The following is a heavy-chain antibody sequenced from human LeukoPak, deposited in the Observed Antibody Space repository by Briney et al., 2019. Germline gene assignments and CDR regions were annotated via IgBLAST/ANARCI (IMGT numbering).Heavy chain of an antibody. CDR2: IYYSGST. V-gene: IGHV4-59*08. CDR1: GGSISSYY. Sequence: SETLSLTCTVSGGSISSYYWSWIRQPPGKGLEWIGYIYYSGSTNYNPSLKSRVTISVDTSKNQFSLKLSSVTAADTAVYYCARVEQWLVNSIYFDYWGQGTLVTVFS. CDR3: ARVEQWLVNSIYFDY. D-gene: IGHD6-19*01. J-gene: IGHJ4*02.